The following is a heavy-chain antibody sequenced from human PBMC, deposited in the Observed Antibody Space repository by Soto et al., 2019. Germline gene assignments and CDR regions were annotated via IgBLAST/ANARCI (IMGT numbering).Heavy chain of an antibody. CDR2: IGAARDP. CDR3: ARAYSGRLPRRADYFYALDV. CDR1: GLTFSGYD. V-gene: IGHV3-13*05. Sequence: PGGSLRLSCTACGLTFSGYDMHWVRQGSGKGLEWVSTIGAARDPYYTGSVKGRFTISRENARNSMFLQMNSVSVGDTAVYYCARAYSGRLPRRADYFYALDVCGHCTMVTLAS. D-gene: IGHD2-15*01. J-gene: IGHJ6*02.